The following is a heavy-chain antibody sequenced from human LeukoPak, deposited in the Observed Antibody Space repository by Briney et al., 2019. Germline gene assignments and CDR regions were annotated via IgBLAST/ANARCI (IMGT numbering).Heavy chain of an antibody. J-gene: IGHJ3*02. CDR3: ARGGGDYGGYDAFDI. V-gene: IGHV1-2*02. D-gene: IGHD4-23*01. Sequence: GASVKVSCKASGYTFTGYYMHWVRQAPGQGLEWMGWINPNSGGANYAQKFQGRVTMTRDTSISTAYMELSRLRSDDTAVYYCARGGGDYGGYDAFDIWGQGTMVTVSS. CDR1: GYTFTGYY. CDR2: INPNSGGA.